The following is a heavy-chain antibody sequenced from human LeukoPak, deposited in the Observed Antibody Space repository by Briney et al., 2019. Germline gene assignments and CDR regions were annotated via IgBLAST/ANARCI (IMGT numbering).Heavy chain of an antibody. CDR1: GGTFSSYA. Sequence: SVKVSCKASGGTFSSYAISWVRQAPGQGLEWMGRIIPILGIANYAQKFQGRATITADKSTSTAYMELSSLRSEDTAVYYCARSYYGSGSYPYYFDYWGQGTLVTVSS. CDR2: IIPILGIA. V-gene: IGHV1-69*04. J-gene: IGHJ4*02. D-gene: IGHD3-10*01. CDR3: ARSYYGSGSYPYYFDY.